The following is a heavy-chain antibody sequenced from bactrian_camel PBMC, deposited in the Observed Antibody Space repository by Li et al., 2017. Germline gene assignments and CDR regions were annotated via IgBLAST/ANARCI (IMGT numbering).Heavy chain of an antibody. CDR2: IQTLYGST. J-gene: IGHJ4*01. Sequence: HVQLVESGGGSVQAGGSLRLSCAVSGYTYNRDCVAWFRQTPGKEREGVAQIQTLYGSTDYADSVKGRFNISRDNAKNTPYLQIDTLKPEDTAVYYCAAEPANDDEFGGCVDFTPGTQVTVS. CDR1: GYTYNRDC. D-gene: IGHD3*01. V-gene: IGHV3S1*01.